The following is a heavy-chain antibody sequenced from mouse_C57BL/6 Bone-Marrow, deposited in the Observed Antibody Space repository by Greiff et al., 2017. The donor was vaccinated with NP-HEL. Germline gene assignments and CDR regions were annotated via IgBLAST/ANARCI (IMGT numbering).Heavy chain of an antibody. D-gene: IGHD2-4*01. V-gene: IGHV1-55*01. J-gene: IGHJ4*01. Sequence: VQLQQSGAELVKPGASVKMSCKASGYTFTDYCIPWVKQRPEQGLEWIGGIYPGSGSTNYNEKFKSKATMTVDTSSSTAYMQLSSLTSEDSAVYYGERRGDYDEGGYAMDYWGQGTSVTVSS. CDR2: IYPGSGST. CDR3: ERRGDYDEGGYAMDY. CDR1: GYTFTDYC.